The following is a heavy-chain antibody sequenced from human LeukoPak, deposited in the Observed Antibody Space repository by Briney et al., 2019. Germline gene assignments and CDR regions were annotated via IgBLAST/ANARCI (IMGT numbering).Heavy chain of an antibody. CDR2: IKQDGSEK. CDR3: ARVEPVGGSYPEAFDI. CDR1: KFTFSTYW. J-gene: IGHJ3*02. Sequence: PGGSLRLSCAASKFTFSTYWMSWVRQAPGKGLEWVANIKQDGSEKYYVDSVKGRFTISRDNAKNSLYLQMNSLRAEDTAVFYCARVEPVGGSYPEAFDIWGQGTMVTVSS. V-gene: IGHV3-7*01. D-gene: IGHD1-26*01.